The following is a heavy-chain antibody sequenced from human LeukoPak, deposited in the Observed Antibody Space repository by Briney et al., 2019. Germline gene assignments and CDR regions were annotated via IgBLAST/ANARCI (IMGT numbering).Heavy chain of an antibody. D-gene: IGHD5-18*01. Sequence: PGGSLRLSCAASGFTFSSYSMNWVRQAPGKGLEWVSSISSSSSYIYYADSVKGRFTISRDNAKNSLYLQMNSLRAEDTAVNYCARESGLGYSYGPSLDYWGQGTLVTVSS. CDR1: GFTFSSYS. V-gene: IGHV3-21*01. CDR2: ISSSSSYI. CDR3: ARESGLGYSYGPSLDY. J-gene: IGHJ4*02.